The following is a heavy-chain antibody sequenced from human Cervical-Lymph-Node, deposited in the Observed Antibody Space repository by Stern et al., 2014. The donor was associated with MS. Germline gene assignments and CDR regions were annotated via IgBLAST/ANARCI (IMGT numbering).Heavy chain of an antibody. CDR3: GRGDAGDY. D-gene: IGHD2-21*02. V-gene: IGHV3-11*01. Sequence: VQLVEAGGALVKPGGPLRLSCVASGFSFSDYDMSWIRQAPGKGLEWISYISGSGGAIYYADSVQGRFTIARDNAKNSLFLQMNSLRAEDTAVYYCGRGDAGDYWGQGTLVTVAS. CDR2: ISGSGGAI. J-gene: IGHJ4*02. CDR1: GFSFSDYD.